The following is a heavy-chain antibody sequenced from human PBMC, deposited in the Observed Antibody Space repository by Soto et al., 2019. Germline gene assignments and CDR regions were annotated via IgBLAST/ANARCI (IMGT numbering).Heavy chain of an antibody. CDR3: AKTSLRVYYYGMDV. J-gene: IGHJ6*02. Sequence: GGSLRLSCAASGFTFSRYSMNWVRQAPGKGLEWVSHISGSSSTIYYTDSVRGRFTVSRDNAKNSLYLQMNSLRDEDTAVYFCAKTSLRVYYYGMDVWGQGTTVTVSS. V-gene: IGHV3-48*02. CDR1: GFTFSRYS. CDR2: ISGSSSTI.